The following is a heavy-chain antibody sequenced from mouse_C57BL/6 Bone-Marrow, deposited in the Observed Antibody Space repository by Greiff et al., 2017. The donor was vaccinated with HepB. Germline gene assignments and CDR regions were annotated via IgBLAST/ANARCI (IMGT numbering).Heavy chain of an antibody. J-gene: IGHJ3*01. V-gene: IGHV1-82*01. Sequence: VKLMESGPELVKPGASVKISCKASGYAFSSSWMNWVKQRPGKGLEWIGRIYPGDGDTNYNGKFKGKATLTADKSSSTAYMQLSSLTSEDSAVYFCARPNGSSLWFAYWGQGTLVTVSA. CDR2: IYPGDGDT. CDR1: GYAFSSSW. CDR3: ARPNGSSLWFAY. D-gene: IGHD1-1*01.